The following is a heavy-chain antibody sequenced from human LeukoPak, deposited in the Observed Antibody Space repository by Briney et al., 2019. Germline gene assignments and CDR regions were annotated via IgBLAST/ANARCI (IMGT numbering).Heavy chain of an antibody. Sequence: ASVKVSCKASGYTFTGYYMHWVRQAPGQGLEWMGWINPNSGGTNYAQKFQGGVTMTRDTSISTAYMELSRLRSDDTAVYYCARVLPRIAAAGTKGYYFDYWGQGTLVTVSS. CDR2: INPNSGGT. V-gene: IGHV1-2*02. CDR1: GYTFTGYY. D-gene: IGHD6-13*01. CDR3: ARVLPRIAAAGTKGYYFDY. J-gene: IGHJ4*02.